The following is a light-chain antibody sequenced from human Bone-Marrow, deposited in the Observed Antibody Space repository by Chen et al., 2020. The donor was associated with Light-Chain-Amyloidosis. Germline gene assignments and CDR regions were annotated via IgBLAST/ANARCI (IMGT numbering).Light chain of an antibody. Sequence: SYLLSHPSSVSVAPGQTATIASGGNNIGSTSVHWYQQTPGQAPLLVVYDDSDRPSGIPERLSGSNSGNTATLTISRVEAGDEADYYCQVWDRSSDRPVFGGGTKLTVL. CDR3: QVWDRSSDRPV. V-gene: IGLV3-21*02. CDR1: NIGSTS. J-gene: IGLJ3*02. CDR2: DDS.